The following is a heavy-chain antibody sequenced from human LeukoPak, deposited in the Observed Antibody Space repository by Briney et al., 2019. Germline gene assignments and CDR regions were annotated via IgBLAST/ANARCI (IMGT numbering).Heavy chain of an antibody. D-gene: IGHD3-9*01. J-gene: IGHJ6*03. CDR3: AKDGGEYYDILTGYYPRLYYMDV. V-gene: IGHV3-23*01. CDR1: GFTFSTYG. CDR2: ISGSGGST. Sequence: GGTLRLSCAASGFTFSTYGMSWVRQAPGKGLEWVSAISGSGGSTYYADSVKGRFTISRDNSKNTLYLQMNSLRAEDTAVYYCAKDGGEYYDILTGYYPRLYYMDVWGKGTTVTISS.